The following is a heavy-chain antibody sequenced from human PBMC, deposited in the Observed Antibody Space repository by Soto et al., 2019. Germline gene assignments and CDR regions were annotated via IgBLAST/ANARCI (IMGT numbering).Heavy chain of an antibody. V-gene: IGHV4-31*03. CDR2: IYYSGIT. Sequence: PSETLSLTCTVSGGSISSGGYYWSWIRQHPGKGLEWIGYIYYSGITYYNPSLKSRVTISVDTSKNQFSLKLSSVTAADTAVYYCARVPSKDYYDSRVEWFDPWGQGTLVTVSS. CDR1: GGSISSGGYY. D-gene: IGHD3-22*01. CDR3: ARVPSKDYYDSRVEWFDP. J-gene: IGHJ5*02.